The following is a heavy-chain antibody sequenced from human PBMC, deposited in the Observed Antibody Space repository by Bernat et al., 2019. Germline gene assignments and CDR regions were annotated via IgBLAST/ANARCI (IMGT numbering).Heavy chain of an antibody. Sequence: QVQLVESGGGVVQPGRSLRLSCAASGFTFSSYAMHWVRQAPGKGLEWVAGISYDGSNKYYADSVKGRLTISRDNSKNTMYLQMNSLRAEDTAVYYCARDSFQLVYTPYYFDYWGQGTLVTVSS. CDR1: GFTFSSYA. D-gene: IGHD6-13*01. J-gene: IGHJ4*02. CDR3: ARDSFQLVYTPYYFDY. CDR2: ISYDGSNK. V-gene: IGHV3-30-3*01.